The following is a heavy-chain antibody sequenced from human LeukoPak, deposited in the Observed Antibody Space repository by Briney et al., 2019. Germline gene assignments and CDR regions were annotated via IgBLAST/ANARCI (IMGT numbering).Heavy chain of an antibody. D-gene: IGHD6-13*01. J-gene: IGHJ5*02. V-gene: IGHV4-39*01. CDR2: IYYSGST. CDR3: ARHEFWQQGGGGNWFDP. CDR1: GGSISSSSYY. Sequence: PSEPLSLTCTVSGGSISSSSYYWGWIRQPPGKGLEWIGYIYYSGSTYYNPSLKSRVTISVDTSKNQFSLKLSSVTAADTAVYYCARHEFWQQGGGGNWFDPWGQGTLVAVSS.